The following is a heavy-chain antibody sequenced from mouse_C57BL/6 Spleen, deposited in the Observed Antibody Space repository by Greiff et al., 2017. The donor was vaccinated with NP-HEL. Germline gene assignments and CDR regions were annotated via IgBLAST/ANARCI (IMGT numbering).Heavy chain of an antibody. CDR2: IYPRDGST. CDR3: AREAYDYDAYFYY. J-gene: IGHJ2*01. Sequence: VKLVESGPELVKPGASVKLSCKASGYTFTSYDINWVKQRPGQGLEWIGWIYPRDGSTKYNEKFKGKATLTVDTSSSTAYMALHCLTSEDSAVYFCAREAYDYDAYFYYWGQGTTLTVSS. D-gene: IGHD2-4*01. CDR1: GYTFTSYD. V-gene: IGHV1-85*01.